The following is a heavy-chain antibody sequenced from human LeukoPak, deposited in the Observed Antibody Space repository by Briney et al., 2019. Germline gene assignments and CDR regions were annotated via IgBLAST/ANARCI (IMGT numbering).Heavy chain of an antibody. J-gene: IGHJ4*02. CDR1: GGAISGYY. D-gene: IGHD2-15*01. Sequence: PSETLSLTCTVSGGAISGYYWNWIRQPPGKGLEWIGHIHYSGSTNYNPSLRSRVTILVDTSKNQFSLELTSVTAADTAVYYCARLGFCSGGRCLSDYWGQGTLVTVSS. CDR3: ARLGFCSGGRCLSDY. CDR2: IHYSGST. V-gene: IGHV4-59*12.